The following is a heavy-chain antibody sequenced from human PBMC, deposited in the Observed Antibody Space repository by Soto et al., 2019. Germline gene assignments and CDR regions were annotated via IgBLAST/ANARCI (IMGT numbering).Heavy chain of an antibody. V-gene: IGHV3-30-3*01. Sequence: QVQLVESGGGVVQPGRSLRLSCAASGFTFSSYAMHWVRQAPGKGLEWVAVISYDGSNKYYADSVKGRFTISRDNSKNTLYLQMISLRAEDTAVYYCARDYSASDYWGQGTLVTVSS. CDR3: ARDYSASDY. D-gene: IGHD2-21*01. CDR2: ISYDGSNK. J-gene: IGHJ4*02. CDR1: GFTFSSYA.